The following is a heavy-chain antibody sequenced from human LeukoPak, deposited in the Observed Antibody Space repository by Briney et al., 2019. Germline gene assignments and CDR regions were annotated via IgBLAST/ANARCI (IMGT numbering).Heavy chain of an antibody. CDR2: ISYDGSNK. J-gene: IGHJ6*02. CDR3: ARTRSGIVVEEQLVLDYHYYYGMDV. D-gene: IGHD6-13*01. V-gene: IGHV3-30-3*01. CDR1: GFTFSSYA. Sequence: GRSLRLSCAASGFTFSSYAMHWVRQAPGKGLEWVAVISYDGSNKYYADSVKGRFTISRDNSKNTLYLQMNSLRAEDTAVYYCARTRSGIVVEEQLVLDYHYYYGMDVWGQGTTVTVSS.